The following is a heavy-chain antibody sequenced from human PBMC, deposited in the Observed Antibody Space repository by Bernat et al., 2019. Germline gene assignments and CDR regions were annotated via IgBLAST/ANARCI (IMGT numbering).Heavy chain of an antibody. V-gene: IGHV4-39*01. Sequence: QLQLQESGPGLVKPSETLSLTCTVSGGSISSSSYYWDWIRQPPGKGLEWIGSIYYSGSTYYNPSLKSRVTISVDTSKNQFSLKLSSVTAADTAVYYCARRNIVVVPAVSKDWYFDLWGRGTLVTVSS. D-gene: IGHD2-2*01. CDR3: ARRNIVVVPAVSKDWYFDL. CDR1: GGSISSSSYY. CDR2: IYYSGST. J-gene: IGHJ2*01.